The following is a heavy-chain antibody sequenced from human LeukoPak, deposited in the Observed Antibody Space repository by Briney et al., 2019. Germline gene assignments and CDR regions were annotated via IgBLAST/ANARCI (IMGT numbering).Heavy chain of an antibody. V-gene: IGHV1-69*13. CDR1: GGTFSSYA. CDR3: AREEYYDILTGYNY. D-gene: IGHD3-9*01. Sequence: VASVKVSCKASGGTFSSYAISWVRQAPGQGLEWVGGIIPIFGTANYAQKFQGRVTITADESTSTAYMELSSLRSEDTAVYYCAREEYYDILTGYNYWGQGTLVTVSS. CDR2: IIPIFGTA. J-gene: IGHJ4*02.